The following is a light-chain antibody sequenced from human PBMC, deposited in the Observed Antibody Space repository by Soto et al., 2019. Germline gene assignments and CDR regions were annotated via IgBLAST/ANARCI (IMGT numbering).Light chain of an antibody. CDR3: QQDDNLRA. J-gene: IGKJ3*01. V-gene: IGKV1-33*01. Sequence: DIQMTQSPSSLSASVGDRVTITCQASQDISNYLNWYQQKPGKAPKLLIYDASNLETGVPSRFSGSGSVTDFTFTISSLQPEDIATYYCQQDDNLRAFGPGTKVDIK. CDR2: DAS. CDR1: QDISNY.